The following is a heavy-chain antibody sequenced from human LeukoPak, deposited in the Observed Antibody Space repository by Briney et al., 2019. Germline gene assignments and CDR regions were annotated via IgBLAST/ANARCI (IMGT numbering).Heavy chain of an antibody. CDR2: ISYDGSNK. J-gene: IGHJ3*02. CDR3: ARDLPGAVADAFDI. CDR1: GFTFSSYA. V-gene: IGHV3-30*04. Sequence: GGSLRLSCAASGFTFSSYAMHWVRQAPGKGLEWVAVISYDGSNKYYADSVKGRFTISRDDSKNTLYLQMNSLRAEDTAVYYCARDLPGAVADAFDIWGQGTMVTVSS. D-gene: IGHD6-19*01.